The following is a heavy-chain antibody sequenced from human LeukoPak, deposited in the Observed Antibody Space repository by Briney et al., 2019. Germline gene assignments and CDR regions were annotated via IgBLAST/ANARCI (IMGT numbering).Heavy chain of an antibody. CDR3: ARVSYPNFDWLPYYYYYMDV. Sequence: GAAVKVSCKASGYSFTCYYMHWVRQAPAQGRAWMGWINPNSGGTNYAQKFQGRVTTTRDTSISTAYMELSRLSSDDTAVYYCARVSYPNFDWLPYYYYYMDVWGKGTTVTISS. CDR1: GYSFTCYY. CDR2: INPNSGGT. V-gene: IGHV1-2*02. J-gene: IGHJ6*03. D-gene: IGHD3-9*01.